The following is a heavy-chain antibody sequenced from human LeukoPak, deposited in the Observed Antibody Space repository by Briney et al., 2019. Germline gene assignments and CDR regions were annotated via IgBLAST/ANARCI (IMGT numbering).Heavy chain of an antibody. J-gene: IGHJ4*02. Sequence: GGSLRLSCAASGFTFSSYAMSWVRQAPGKGLEWVSAISGSGGSTYYADSVKGRFTISRDNPKNTLYLQMNSLRAEDTAVYYCAATPSKQPNGSSGYYLKGNYWGQGTLVTVSS. CDR2: ISGSGGST. CDR1: GFTFSSYA. D-gene: IGHD3-22*01. CDR3: AATPSKQPNGSSGYYLKGNY. V-gene: IGHV3-23*01.